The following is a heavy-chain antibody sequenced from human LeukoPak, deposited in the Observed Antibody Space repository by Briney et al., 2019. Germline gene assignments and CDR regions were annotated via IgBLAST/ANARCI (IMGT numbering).Heavy chain of an antibody. D-gene: IGHD3-22*01. J-gene: IGHJ4*02. V-gene: IGHV4-39*01. CDR2: MYYSGST. CDR3: ARHYYDSTGYYYFDY. CDR1: GGSITGSSYY. Sequence: SETLSLTCSVPGGSITGSSYYWGWIRQPPGKGLEWIGSMYYSGSTYYNPSLKSRVTISVDTSKNQFSLKLSSVTAADTAVYYCARHYYDSTGYYYFDYWGQGTLVTVSS.